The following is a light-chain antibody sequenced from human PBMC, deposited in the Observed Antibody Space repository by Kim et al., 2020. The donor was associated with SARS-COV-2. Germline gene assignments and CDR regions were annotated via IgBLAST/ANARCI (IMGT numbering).Light chain of an antibody. CDR2: KAS. V-gene: IGKV1-5*03. CDR3: QQYYTSPPT. J-gene: IGKJ1*01. CDR1: QSISNW. Sequence: DIQMTQSPSTLSASVGDRVTITCRASQSISNWLAWYQQKPGKAPKLLIYKASKLETGVPSRFSGSGSGTEFTLTITSLQAEDVGVFYCQQYYTSPPTFGQGTKVDIK.